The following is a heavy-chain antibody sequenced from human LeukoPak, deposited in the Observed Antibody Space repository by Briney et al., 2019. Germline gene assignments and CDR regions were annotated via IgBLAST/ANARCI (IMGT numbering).Heavy chain of an antibody. Sequence: QSGGSLRLSCAASGFTFSSYGMHWVRQAPGKGLEWVAVISYDGSNKYYADSVKGRFTISRDNSKNTLYLQMNSLRAEDTAVYYCAKDQRLALRPFRGVNDAFDIWGQGTMVTVSS. J-gene: IGHJ3*02. CDR3: AKDQRLALRPFRGVNDAFDI. D-gene: IGHD3-10*01. CDR2: ISYDGSNK. CDR1: GFTFSSYG. V-gene: IGHV3-30*18.